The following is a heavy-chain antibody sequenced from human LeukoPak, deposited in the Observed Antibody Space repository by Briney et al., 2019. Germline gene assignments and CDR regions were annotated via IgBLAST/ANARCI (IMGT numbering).Heavy chain of an antibody. Sequence: GGSLRLSCVGSGFTFRNYWMHWVRQLPGKGLLWVTRIDRYGSGIVYADSVRGRFTISRDNAKNTGSLQMKSQRPEDTGVYYCVSDSEGRSGGDFWGQGTLVTVSS. J-gene: IGHJ4*02. D-gene: IGHD3-10*01. V-gene: IGHV3-74*01. CDR2: IDRYGSGI. CDR3: VSDSEGRSGGDF. CDR1: GFTFRNYW.